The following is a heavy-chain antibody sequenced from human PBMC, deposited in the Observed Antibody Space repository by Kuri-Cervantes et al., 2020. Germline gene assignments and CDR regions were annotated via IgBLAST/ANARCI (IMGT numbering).Heavy chain of an antibody. D-gene: IGHD3-10*01. CDR3: ARRSYGSGSYYTHYAFDI. CDR2: IYPGDSDT. V-gene: IGHV5-51*01. CDR1: GYSFTSYW. Sequence: GESLKISCKGSGYSFTSYWIGWVRQMPGKGLEWVGIIYPGDSDTRYSPSFQGQVTISADKSISTAYLQWSSLKASDTAMYYCARRSYGSGSYYTHYAFDIWGQGTMVTVSS. J-gene: IGHJ3*02.